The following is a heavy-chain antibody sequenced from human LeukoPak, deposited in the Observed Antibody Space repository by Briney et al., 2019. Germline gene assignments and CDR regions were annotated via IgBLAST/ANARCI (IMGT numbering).Heavy chain of an antibody. Sequence: GASVKVSRKASGYTFTSYAMHWVRQATGQGLEWMGWMNPNSGNTGYAQKFQGRVTMTRNTSISTAYMELSSLRSEDTAVYYCAGSSGYYALDYWGQGTLVTVSS. CDR1: GYTFTSYA. CDR2: MNPNSGNT. J-gene: IGHJ4*02. CDR3: AGSSGYYALDY. V-gene: IGHV1-8*02. D-gene: IGHD3-22*01.